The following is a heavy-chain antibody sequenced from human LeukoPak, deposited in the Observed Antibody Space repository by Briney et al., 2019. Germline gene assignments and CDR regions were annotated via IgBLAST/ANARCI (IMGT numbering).Heavy chain of an antibody. CDR1: GFTFSSYG. CDR3: ARDYSGYDRPDY. Sequence: GGSLRLSCAASGFTFSSYGMHWVRQAPGKGLEWVAVIWYDGSNKYYADSVKGRFTISRDSSKNTLYLQMNSLRAEDTAVYYCARDYSGYDRPDYWGQGTLVPSPQ. D-gene: IGHD5-12*01. CDR2: IWYDGSNK. V-gene: IGHV3-33*01. J-gene: IGHJ4*02.